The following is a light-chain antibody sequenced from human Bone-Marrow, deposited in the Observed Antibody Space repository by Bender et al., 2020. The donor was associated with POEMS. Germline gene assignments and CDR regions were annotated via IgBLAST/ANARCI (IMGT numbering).Light chain of an antibody. CDR3: QSYDRSLSGSV. J-gene: IGLJ3*02. Sequence: QSALTQPASVSGSTGQSITISCTGTSSDVGGYNYVSWYQQYPGKAPKLMIYDVNNRPSGVSDRFSGSKSGNTASLAITGLQVEDEADYYCQSYDRSLSGSVFGGGTKLTVL. CDR2: DVN. V-gene: IGLV2-14*01. CDR1: SSDVGGYNY.